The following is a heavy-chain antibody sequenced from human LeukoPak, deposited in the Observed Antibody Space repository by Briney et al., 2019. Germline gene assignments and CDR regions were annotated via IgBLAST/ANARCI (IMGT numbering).Heavy chain of an antibody. Sequence: SETLSLTCTVSGGSISSYYWSWIRQPPGKGLEWIGEINHSGSTNYNPSLKSRVTISVDTSKNQFSLKLSSVTAADTAVYYCAREGYSYGSYYYYYYGMDVWGQGTTVTVSS. D-gene: IGHD5-18*01. CDR2: INHSGST. CDR1: GGSISSYY. CDR3: AREGYSYGSYYYYYYGMDV. J-gene: IGHJ6*02. V-gene: IGHV4-34*01.